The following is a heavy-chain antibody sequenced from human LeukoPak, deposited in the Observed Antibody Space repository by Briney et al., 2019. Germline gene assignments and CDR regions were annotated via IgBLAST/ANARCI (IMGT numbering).Heavy chain of an antibody. CDR1: GYTFTSYG. CDR2: ISAYNGNT. CDR3: ARFYYDSSGYYPDY. V-gene: IGHV1-18*01. D-gene: IGHD3-22*01. Sequence: GASVTVSCKASGYTFTSYGISWVRQAPGQGLEGMGWISAYNGNTNYAQKLQGRVTMTTDTSTSTAYMELRSLRSDDTAVYYCARFYYDSSGYYPDYWGQGTLVTVSS. J-gene: IGHJ4*02.